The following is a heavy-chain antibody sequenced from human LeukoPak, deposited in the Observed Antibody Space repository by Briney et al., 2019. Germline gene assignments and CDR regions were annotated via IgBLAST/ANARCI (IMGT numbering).Heavy chain of an antibody. D-gene: IGHD2-2*01. CDR3: ARLTYTSCYEGYCYYYYMDV. J-gene: IGHJ6*03. Sequence: SETLSLTCAVSGYSISSGYYWGWIRQPPGKGLEWIGSIYHSGGTYYKPSLKRRVAISVDTSKNQFSLKLSSVTAADTAVYYCARLTYTSCYEGYCYYYYMDVWGKGTTVTVSS. CDR1: GYSISSGYY. V-gene: IGHV4-38-2*01. CDR2: IYHSGGT.